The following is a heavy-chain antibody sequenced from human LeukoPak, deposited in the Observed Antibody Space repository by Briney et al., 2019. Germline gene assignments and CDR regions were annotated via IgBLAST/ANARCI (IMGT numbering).Heavy chain of an antibody. CDR1: GGSFSGYY. V-gene: IGHV4-34*01. CDR3: ARKGGPYNWFDP. D-gene: IGHD3-16*01. J-gene: IGHJ5*02. Sequence: SETLSLTCAVYGGSFSGYYWSWIRQPPGKGLEWIGEINHSGSTNYNPSLKSRVTISVDTSKNQFSLKLSSMTAADTAVYYCARKGGPYNWFDPWGQGTLVTVSS. CDR2: INHSGST.